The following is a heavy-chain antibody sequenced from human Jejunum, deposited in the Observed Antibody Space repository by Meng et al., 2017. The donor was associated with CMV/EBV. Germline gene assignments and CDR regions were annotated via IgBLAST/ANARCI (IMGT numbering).Heavy chain of an antibody. CDR1: GDATAGSHW. V-gene: IGHV4-4*02. CDR2: LYHTGNT. Sequence: TCAVSGDATAGSHWWTWDRQPPGKGLEWIGELYHTGNTNYNPSLKSRVTISLDNSKNQFSPKLTSVTAADTAVYYCTRVVANWFDPWGQGTLVTVSS. J-gene: IGHJ5*02. D-gene: IGHD2-15*01. CDR3: TRVVANWFDP.